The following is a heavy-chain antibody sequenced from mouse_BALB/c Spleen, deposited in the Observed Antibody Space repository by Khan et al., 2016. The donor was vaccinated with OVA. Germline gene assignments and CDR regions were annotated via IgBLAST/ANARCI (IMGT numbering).Heavy chain of an antibody. J-gene: IGHJ2*01. Sequence: EVELVESGGGLVQPGGSRKLSCAASGFTFSSFGMHWVRQAPEKGLEWVAYISSGSSTIYYADTVKGRFTISRDNTKNTLFLQMTSLRSEDTAMYYSARGSYGYPYYFDYWGQGATLTVSS. CDR2: ISSGSSTI. CDR3: ARGSYGYPYYFDY. V-gene: IGHV5-17*02. D-gene: IGHD2-2*01. CDR1: GFTFSSFG.